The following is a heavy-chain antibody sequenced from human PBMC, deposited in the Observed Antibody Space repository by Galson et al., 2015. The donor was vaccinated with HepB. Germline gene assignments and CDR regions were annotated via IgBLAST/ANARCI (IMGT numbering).Heavy chain of an antibody. Sequence: SLRLSCAASGFTFSDYYMSWIRQAPGKGLEWVSYISSNGGGTYYADSVKDRFTISRDNSKSTLYLQMSSLRAQDTAVYYCAGQTGYFFDYWGQGALVTVSS. V-gene: IGHV3-11*04. CDR1: GFTFSDYY. CDR2: ISSNGGGT. CDR3: AGQTGYFFDY. J-gene: IGHJ4*02.